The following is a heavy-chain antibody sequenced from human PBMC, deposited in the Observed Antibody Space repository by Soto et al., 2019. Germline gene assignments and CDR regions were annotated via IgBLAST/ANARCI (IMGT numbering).Heavy chain of an antibody. V-gene: IGHV1-2*04. CDR3: ATYYYDSSGYGAEYFQH. D-gene: IGHD3-22*01. Sequence: GASVKVSCKASGYTFTGYYMHWVRQAPGQGLEWMGWINPNSGGTNYAQKFQGWVTMTRDTSISTAYMELSRLRSDDTAVYYCATYYYDSSGYGAEYFQHWGQGTLVTVSS. CDR1: GYTFTGYY. J-gene: IGHJ1*01. CDR2: INPNSGGT.